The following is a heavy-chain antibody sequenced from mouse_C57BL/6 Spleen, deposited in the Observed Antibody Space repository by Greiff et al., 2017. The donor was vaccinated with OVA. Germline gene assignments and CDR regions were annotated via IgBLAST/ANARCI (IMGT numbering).Heavy chain of an antibody. CDR3: ARKAPPYYGNYKDYAMDY. CDR2: IDPSDSET. J-gene: IGHJ4*01. CDR1: GYTFTSYW. V-gene: IGHV1-52*01. D-gene: IGHD2-10*01. Sequence: QVQLQQPGAELVRPGSSVKLSCKASGYTFTSYWMHWVKQRPIQGLEWIGNIDPSDSETHYNQKFKDKATLTVDKSSSTAYMQLSSLTSEDSAVYYCARKAPPYYGNYKDYAMDYWGQGTSVTVSS.